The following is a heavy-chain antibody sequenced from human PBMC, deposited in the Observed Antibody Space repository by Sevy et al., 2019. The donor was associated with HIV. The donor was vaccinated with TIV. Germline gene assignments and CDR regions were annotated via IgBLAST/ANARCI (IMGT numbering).Heavy chain of an antibody. CDR2: TNPSGGST. Sequence: ASVKVSCKASGYTFTSDYIHWVRQAPGQGLEWMGITNPSGGSTSYAQKFQGRVTMTRDTSTNTVYMELSSLRSEDTAVYYCARDSDNYDILTGYYPFDYWGQGTLVTVSS. CDR3: ARDSDNYDILTGYYPFDY. V-gene: IGHV1-46*01. J-gene: IGHJ4*02. D-gene: IGHD3-9*01. CDR1: GYTFTSDY.